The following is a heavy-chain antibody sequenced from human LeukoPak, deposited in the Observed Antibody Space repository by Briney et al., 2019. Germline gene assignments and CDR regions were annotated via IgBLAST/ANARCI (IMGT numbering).Heavy chain of an antibody. CDR1: GFTFGDYA. CDR3: TRDYYYDSSGYYYEDYYFDY. D-gene: IGHD3-22*01. Sequence: PGGSLRLSCTASGFTFGDYAMSWFRKAPGKGMEWGGFIRSKAYGGTTEYAASVKGRFTISRGDSKSIAYLQMNSLKTEDTAVYYCTRDYYYDSSGYYYEDYYFDYWGQGTLVTVSS. CDR2: IRSKAYGGTT. J-gene: IGHJ4*02. V-gene: IGHV3-49*03.